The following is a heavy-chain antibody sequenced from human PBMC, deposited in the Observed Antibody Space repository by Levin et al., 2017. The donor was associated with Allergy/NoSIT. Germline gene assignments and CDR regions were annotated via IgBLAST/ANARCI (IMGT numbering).Heavy chain of an antibody. Sequence: GASVKVSCKASGYTFTAYYMHWVRQAPGQGLEWMGRINPNSGDTSYAQNFQGRVTMTRDTSISTAYMELSRLRSDDTAVYYCARIYCSSTSCRFDYWGQGTLVTVSS. J-gene: IGHJ4*02. D-gene: IGHD2-2*01. CDR2: INPNSGDT. CDR3: ARIYCSSTSCRFDY. V-gene: IGHV1-2*06. CDR1: GYTFTAYY.